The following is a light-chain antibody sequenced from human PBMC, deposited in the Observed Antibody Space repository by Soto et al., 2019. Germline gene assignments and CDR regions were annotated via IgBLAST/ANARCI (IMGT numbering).Light chain of an antibody. CDR3: QQRSDWPPFT. V-gene: IGKV3-11*01. CDR1: QSVSSF. Sequence: ENVLTQSPGTLSLSPGERATLSCRASQSVSSFLAWYQHKPGQAPRLLIYDASNRATGIPARFSGSGSGTDFTLTISSLEPEDFAVYYCQQRSDWPPFTFGGGTKVDIK. CDR2: DAS. J-gene: IGKJ4*01.